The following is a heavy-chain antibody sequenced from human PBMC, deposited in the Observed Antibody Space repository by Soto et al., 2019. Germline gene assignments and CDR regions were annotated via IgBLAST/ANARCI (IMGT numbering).Heavy chain of an antibody. CDR2: IYYSGST. CDR3: ARSEDINYDSYMDV. CDR1: GGSISSGGYY. D-gene: IGHD2-15*01. Sequence: QVQLQESGPGLVKPSQTLSLTCTVSGGSISSGGYYWSWIRQHPGKGLEWIGYIYYSGSTYYHPSLKSRITISIDTSKNQFSLKLSSVTAADTAVYFCARSEDINYDSYMDVWGKGTTVTVSS. J-gene: IGHJ6*03. V-gene: IGHV4-31*03.